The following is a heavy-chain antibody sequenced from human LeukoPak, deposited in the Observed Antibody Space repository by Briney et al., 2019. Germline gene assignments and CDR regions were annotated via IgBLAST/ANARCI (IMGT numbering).Heavy chain of an antibody. D-gene: IGHD3-10*01. V-gene: IGHV4-59*12. Sequence: SETLSLTCTVSGGSISSYYWSWIRQPPGKGLEWIGYIYYSGYTNYNPSLKSRVTISVDTSKNQFSLKLSSVTAADTAVYYCARAPYYASGPYSFDYWGQGTLVTVSS. CDR2: IYYSGYT. CDR3: ARAPYYASGPYSFDY. CDR1: GGSISSYY. J-gene: IGHJ4*02.